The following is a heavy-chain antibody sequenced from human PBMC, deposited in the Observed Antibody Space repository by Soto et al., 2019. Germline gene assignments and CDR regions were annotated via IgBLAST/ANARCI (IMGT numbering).Heavy chain of an antibody. CDR3: ARENRGYGDYPYYYGMDV. CDR2: ITYTGVST. V-gene: IGHV3-23*01. Sequence: GGSLRLSCAASEFSFDDSAMSWVRQAPGKGLEWVSSITYTGVSTYYADSVKGRFTISRDNSRDTLFLQMNSLRAEDTAIYYCARENRGYGDYPYYYGMDVWGQGTTVTVSS. D-gene: IGHD4-17*01. CDR1: EFSFDDSA. J-gene: IGHJ6*02.